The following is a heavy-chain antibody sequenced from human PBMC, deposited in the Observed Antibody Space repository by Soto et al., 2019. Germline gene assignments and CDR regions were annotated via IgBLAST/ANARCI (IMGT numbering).Heavy chain of an antibody. J-gene: IGHJ4*02. Sequence: GGSLRLSCATSGFIFSNAWMSWVRQAPGKGLEWLGRIKRKSDDGATDYAAPVKGRFTISRDDSKNRLYLQMNSLRAEDTAVYYCAKIDGYFDYWGQGTLVTVSS. CDR3: AKIDGYFDY. V-gene: IGHV3-15*01. CDR2: IKRKSDDGAT. D-gene: IGHD3-22*01. CDR1: GFIFSNAW.